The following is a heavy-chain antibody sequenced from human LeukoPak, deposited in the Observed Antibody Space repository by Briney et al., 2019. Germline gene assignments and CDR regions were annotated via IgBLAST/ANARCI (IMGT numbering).Heavy chain of an antibody. V-gene: IGHV4-59*01. CDR2: IYYTGST. CDR1: GGSISSYY. J-gene: IGHJ5*02. CDR3: ARVRCSSTSCYMVAGWFDP. D-gene: IGHD2-2*02. Sequence: PSETLSLTCTVSGGSISSYYWSWSRQPPGQGLEWIGYIYYTGSTNYNPSLKSRVTISVDTSKNQFSLKLSSVTAADMAVYYCARVRCSSTSCYMVAGWFDPWGQGTLVTVSS.